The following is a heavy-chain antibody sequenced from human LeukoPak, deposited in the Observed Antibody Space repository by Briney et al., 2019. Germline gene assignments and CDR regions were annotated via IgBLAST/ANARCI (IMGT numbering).Heavy chain of an antibody. V-gene: IGHV3-33*01. CDR2: IWNDEINK. Sequence: GGSLRLSCAASGFTFSTYGMHWVRQAPGKGLEWVALIWNDEINKYYADSVKGRFTISRDNSKNTLLLQMDSLRAEDTAVYYCARDIGDCSSGTRYSDYFDYWGQGTLVTVSS. D-gene: IGHD2-15*01. CDR1: GFTFSTYG. CDR3: ARDIGDCSSGTRYSDYFDY. J-gene: IGHJ4*02.